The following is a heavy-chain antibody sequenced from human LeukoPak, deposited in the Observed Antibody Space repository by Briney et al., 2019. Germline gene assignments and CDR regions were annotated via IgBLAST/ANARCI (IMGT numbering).Heavy chain of an antibody. CDR1: GGSFSGYY. J-gene: IGHJ6*03. CDR3: AREGSYYDSSGLYYMDV. D-gene: IGHD3-22*01. CDR2: INHSGST. V-gene: IGHV4-34*01. Sequence: PSETLSLTCAVYGGSFSGYYWSWIRRPPGKGLEWIGEINHSGSTNYNPSLKSRVTISVDTSKNQFSLKLSSVTAADTAVYYCAREGSYYDSSGLYYMDVWGKGTTVTVSS.